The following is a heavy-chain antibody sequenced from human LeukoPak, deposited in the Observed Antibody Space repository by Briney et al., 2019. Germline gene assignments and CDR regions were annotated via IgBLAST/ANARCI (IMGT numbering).Heavy chain of an antibody. CDR3: AKDRGPQWWGSFDY. CDR2: INPHSGDT. J-gene: IGHJ4*02. Sequence: GASVQVSSQASGYTFTGYYIHWVRQAPGQGLEWMGWINPHSGDTNYAQSFQGRVTMPRDTPISTVYMDLSRLRSDDTAVYYCAKDRGPQWWGSFDYWGQGTLVTVSS. V-gene: IGHV1-2*02. CDR1: GYTFTGYY. D-gene: IGHD3-16*01.